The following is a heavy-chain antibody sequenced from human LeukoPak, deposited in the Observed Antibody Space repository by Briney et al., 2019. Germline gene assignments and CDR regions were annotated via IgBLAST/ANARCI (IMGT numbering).Heavy chain of an antibody. CDR1: GGSISSGGYS. V-gene: IGHV4-31*11. D-gene: IGHD3-10*01. Sequence: SETLSLTCAVSGGSISSGGYSWSWIRQHPGKGLEWIGYIYYSGSTYYSPSLKSRITISVDTSENQFSLKLSSVTAADTAVYYCARDRGDYFDYWGQGTLVTVSS. CDR3: ARDRGDYFDY. CDR2: IYYSGST. J-gene: IGHJ4*02.